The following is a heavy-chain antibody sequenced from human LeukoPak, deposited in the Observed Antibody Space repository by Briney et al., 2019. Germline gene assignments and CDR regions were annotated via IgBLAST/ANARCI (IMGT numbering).Heavy chain of an antibody. J-gene: IGHJ4*02. D-gene: IGHD3-9*01. CDR2: ISGSAIST. CDR1: GFTFSSYA. CDR3: AKGDNDILTGYYNSFDS. V-gene: IGHV3-23*01. Sequence: GGSLRLSCAASGFTFSSYAMSWIRQAPGKGLEWVSSISGSAISTYYADSVKGRFTISRDNSRNTLYLQMNSLRAEDTALFYCAKGDNDILTGYYNSFDSWGQGTLVTVSS.